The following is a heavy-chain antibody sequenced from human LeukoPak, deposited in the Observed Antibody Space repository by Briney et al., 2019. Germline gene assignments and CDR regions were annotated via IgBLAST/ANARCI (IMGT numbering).Heavy chain of an antibody. CDR3: ARTQSQSGTYRYYFGY. V-gene: IGHV4-34*01. CDR1: GGSFSGYY. D-gene: IGHD1-26*01. CDR2: INHSGST. J-gene: IGHJ4*02. Sequence: SETLSLTCAVYGGSFSGYYWSWIRQPPGKGLEWIGEINHSGSTNYNPSLKSRVTISVDTSKNQFSLKLSSVTAADTAVYYCARTQSQSGTYRYYFGYWGQGTLVTVSS.